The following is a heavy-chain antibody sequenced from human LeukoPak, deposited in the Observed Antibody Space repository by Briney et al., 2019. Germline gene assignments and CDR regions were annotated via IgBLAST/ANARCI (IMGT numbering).Heavy chain of an antibody. CDR1: RYTFTPYY. CDR3: GRATPQPTNNWFDP. D-gene: IGHD2-2*01. Sequence: GASVKVSCKASRYTFTPYYMHWVRQAPGQQLEWRGGINPNGVGTNYAQKFQGWVTMTRETYISTAYMELSRLRSDDTAVYYCGRATPQPTNNWFDPWGQGTLVTVSS. J-gene: IGHJ5*02. CDR2: INPNGVGT. V-gene: IGHV1-2*04.